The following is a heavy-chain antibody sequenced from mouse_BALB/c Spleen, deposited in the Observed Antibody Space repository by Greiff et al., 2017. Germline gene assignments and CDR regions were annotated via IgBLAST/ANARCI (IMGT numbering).Heavy chain of an antibody. J-gene: IGHJ4*01. CDR2: IWAGGST. Sequence: QVQLQQSGPGLVAPSQSLSITCTVSGFSLTSYGVHWVRQPPGKGLEWLGVIWAGGSTNYNSALMSRLSISKDNSKSQVFLKMNSLQTDDTAMYYCARDGGYYGSSYAMDYWGQGTSVTVSS. V-gene: IGHV2-9*02. CDR3: ARDGGYYGSSYAMDY. CDR1: GFSLTSYG. D-gene: IGHD1-1*01.